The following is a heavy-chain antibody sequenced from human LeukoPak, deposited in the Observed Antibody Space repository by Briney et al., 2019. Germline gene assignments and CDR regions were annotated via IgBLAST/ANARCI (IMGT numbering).Heavy chain of an antibody. V-gene: IGHV4-59*08. CDR1: GGSINTYY. J-gene: IGHJ4*02. Sequence: SETLSLTCTVSGGSINTYYWSWIRQPPGKGLKWIGYIYYSGSTNYNPSLKSRVTISVDTSKNQFSLKLSSVTAADTAVYYCARQDYYGSGSYPLDYWGQGTLVTVSS. CDR2: IYYSGST. D-gene: IGHD3-10*01. CDR3: ARQDYYGSGSYPLDY.